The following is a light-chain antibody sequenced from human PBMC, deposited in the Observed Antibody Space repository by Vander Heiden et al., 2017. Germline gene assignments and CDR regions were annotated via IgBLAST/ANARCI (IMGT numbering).Light chain of an antibody. CDR1: QSVSSY. Sequence: EIVSTHSPATLSLSPGERATLSCRASQSVSSYLAWYQQKPGQAPRLLIYDASNRATGIPARFSGSGSGTDFTLTISSLEPEDFAVYYCQQRSNFITFGQGTRLEIK. J-gene: IGKJ5*01. CDR2: DAS. V-gene: IGKV3-11*01. CDR3: QQRSNFIT.